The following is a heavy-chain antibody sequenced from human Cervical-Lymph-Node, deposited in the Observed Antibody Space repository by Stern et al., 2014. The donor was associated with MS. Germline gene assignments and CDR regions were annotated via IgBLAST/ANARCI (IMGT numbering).Heavy chain of an antibody. CDR3: AKEGYIVGASIDY. CDR2: ISGSGGST. J-gene: IGHJ4*02. V-gene: IGHV3-23*04. Sequence: EVQLVESGGGLVQRGGSLRLSCAASGFTFSSYAMSWVRQAPGKGLEWVSDISGSGGSTYYADSVKGRFTISRDNSKNTLYLQMNSLRAEDTAVYHCAKEGYIVGASIDYWGKGTLVTVSS. D-gene: IGHD1-26*01. CDR1: GFTFSSYA.